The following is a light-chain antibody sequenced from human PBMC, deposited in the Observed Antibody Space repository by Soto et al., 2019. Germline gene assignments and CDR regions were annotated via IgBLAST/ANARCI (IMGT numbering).Light chain of an antibody. CDR3: QQRIDWPPT. CDR1: QSVSSH. CDR2: DAS. J-gene: IGKJ5*01. V-gene: IGKV3-11*01. Sequence: ETVLTQSPDTVSLSPGERATLSCRTSQSVSSHLAWFQQRPGQPPRLLIYDASTRATGIPARFSGTGSGTDFTLAISSLDPGDFAVYYCQQRIDWPPTFXQGTRLEIK.